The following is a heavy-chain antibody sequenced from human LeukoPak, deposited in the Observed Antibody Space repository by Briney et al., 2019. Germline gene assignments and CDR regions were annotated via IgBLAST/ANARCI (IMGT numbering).Heavy chain of an antibody. CDR2: INHSGST. V-gene: IGHV4-34*01. D-gene: IGHD3-16*02. CDR3: AKSATVTFGGVIVPSDY. CDR1: GGSFSGYY. J-gene: IGHJ4*02. Sequence: PSETLSLTCAVYGGSFSGYYWSWIRQPPGKGLEWIGEINHSGSTNYNPSLKSRVTISVDTSKNQFSLKLSSVTAADTAVYYCAKSATVTFGGVIVPSDYWGQGTLVTVSS.